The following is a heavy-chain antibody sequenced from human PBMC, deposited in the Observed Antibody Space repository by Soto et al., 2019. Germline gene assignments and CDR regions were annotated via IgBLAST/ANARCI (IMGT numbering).Heavy chain of an antibody. CDR2: ISVAGDT. V-gene: IGHV3-23*01. Sequence: GGSLRLSCEASGFPFSSYAMNWVRQAPGKGPEWVSHISVAGDTYYADSVKGRFTVTRDNSKNTLFLQMNGLRAEDTAVYYCAKSLKTATSFDYWGQGTLVTVSS. CDR1: GFPFSSYA. J-gene: IGHJ4*02. CDR3: AKSLKTATSFDY.